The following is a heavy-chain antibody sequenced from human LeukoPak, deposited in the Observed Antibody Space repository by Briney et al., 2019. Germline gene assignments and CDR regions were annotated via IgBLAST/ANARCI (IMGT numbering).Heavy chain of an antibody. CDR2: IYPGDSDT. D-gene: IGHD2-15*01. CDR1: GDSFTSYW. Sequence: GESLKISCKGSGDSFTSYWIGWVLQMPGKGLEWMGIIYPGDSDTRYSPSFQGQVTISADKSISTAYLQWSSLKASDTAIYYCARHRATPAENYWYFDLWGRGTMVTVSS. J-gene: IGHJ2*01. CDR3: ARHRATPAENYWYFDL. V-gene: IGHV5-51*01.